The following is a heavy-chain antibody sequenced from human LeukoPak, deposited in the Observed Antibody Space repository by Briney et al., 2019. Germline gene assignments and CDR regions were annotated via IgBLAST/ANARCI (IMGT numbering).Heavy chain of an antibody. CDR1: GFTFTIYG. CDR3: AKGNLDAYYSYYMDV. J-gene: IGHJ6*03. D-gene: IGHD1-14*01. V-gene: IGHV3-33*06. CDR2: ISFDGSNK. Sequence: GGTLRLSCAASGFTFTIYGMHWVRQAPGKGLYWVAVISFDGSNKYYAPSLKGRFTISIDSSKNTLFLKLNSLRAADTAVYYCAKGNLDAYYSYYMDVWGKGTTVTVSS.